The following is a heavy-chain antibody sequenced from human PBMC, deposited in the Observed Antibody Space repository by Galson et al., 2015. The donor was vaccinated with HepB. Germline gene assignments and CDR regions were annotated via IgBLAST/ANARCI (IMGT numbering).Heavy chain of an antibody. V-gene: IGHV3-23*01. CDR2: ISGSGGST. Sequence: SLRLSCAASGFTFSSYAMSWVRQAPGKGLEWVSAISGSGGSTYYADSVKGRFTISRDNSKNTLHLQMNSLRAEDTAVYYCAKGRHSYGMGNFDYWGQGTLVTVSS. J-gene: IGHJ4*02. CDR3: AKGRHSYGMGNFDY. CDR1: GFTFSSYA. D-gene: IGHD5-18*01.